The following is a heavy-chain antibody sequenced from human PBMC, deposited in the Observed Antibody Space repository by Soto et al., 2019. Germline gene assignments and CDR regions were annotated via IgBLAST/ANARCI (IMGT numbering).Heavy chain of an antibody. D-gene: IGHD2-2*01. V-gene: IGHV1-69*05. CDR3: ARHVPAAGYYYGMDV. CDR1: GGTFSSYA. J-gene: IGHJ6*02. Sequence: QVQLVQSGAEVKKPGSSVKVSCKASGGTFSSYAISWVRQAPGQGLEWMGGIIPIFGTANYAQKFQGRVTXTXXXPXXTAYMELSSLRSEDTAVYYCARHVPAAGYYYGMDVWGQGTTVTVSS. CDR2: IIPIFGTA.